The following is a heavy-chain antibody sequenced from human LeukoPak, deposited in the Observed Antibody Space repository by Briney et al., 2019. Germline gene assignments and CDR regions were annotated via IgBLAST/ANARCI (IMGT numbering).Heavy chain of an antibody. J-gene: IGHJ3*02. CDR2: IKQDGSEK. CDR1: GFTFSSYW. V-gene: IGHV3-7*01. Sequence: GGSLRLSCAASGFTFSSYWMSWVRQAPGKGLEWVANIKQDGSEKYYVDSVKGRFTISRDNAKNSLYLQMNSLRAEDTDVDYCAREYRTTLRGGQVWLDAFDIWGQGTMVTVSS. CDR3: AREYRTTLRGGQVWLDAFDI. D-gene: IGHD2/OR15-2a*01.